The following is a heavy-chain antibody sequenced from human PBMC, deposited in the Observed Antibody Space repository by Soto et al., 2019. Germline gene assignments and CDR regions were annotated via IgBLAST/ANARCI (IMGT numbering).Heavy chain of an antibody. CDR1: GFTVSSDY. V-gene: IGHV3-53*01. D-gene: IGHD4-17*01. J-gene: IGHJ5*02. CDR3: ARAYGGNPALFDP. CDR2: IYTGGST. Sequence: EVQLVESGGGLIQPGGSLRLSCAASGFTVSSDYMSWVRQAPGKGLEWVSVIYTGGSTYYADSVKGRFTFSRDNSKNTRYLQMNSLRAEDTGVYYCARAYGGNPALFDPWGQGTLVTVSS.